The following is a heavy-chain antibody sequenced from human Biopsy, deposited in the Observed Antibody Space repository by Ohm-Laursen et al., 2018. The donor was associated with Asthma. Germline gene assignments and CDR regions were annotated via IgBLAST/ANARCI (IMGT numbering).Heavy chain of an antibody. D-gene: IGHD3-10*01. Sequence: SLRLSCAASGFTFSSYGMHWVRQAPGKGLEWVAVILSDGRDKYYADSVRGRFTISRDNSKNTLYLHMHSLRAEDTAVYFCAKDRVRINSAYYFDYWGQGTLVTVSS. CDR2: ILSDGRDK. V-gene: IGHV3-30*18. CDR1: GFTFSSYG. CDR3: AKDRVRINSAYYFDY. J-gene: IGHJ4*02.